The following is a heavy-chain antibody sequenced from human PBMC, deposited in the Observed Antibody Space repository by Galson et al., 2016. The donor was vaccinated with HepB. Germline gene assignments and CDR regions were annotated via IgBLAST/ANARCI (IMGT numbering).Heavy chain of an antibody. CDR1: GFLFRGYG. CDR3: AKRDEYCPPVGCSVDY. J-gene: IGHJ4*02. V-gene: IGHV3-30*18. CDR2: DSMDGRRK. D-gene: IGHD2/OR15-2a*01. Sequence: SLRLSCAGSGFLFRGYGMHWVRQAPGKGLEWVAADSMDGRRKFYSDSVRGRFTISRDNSINMLFLQMSSLRPDDTAVYYCAKRDEYCPPVGCSVDYWGQGTLVSVSS.